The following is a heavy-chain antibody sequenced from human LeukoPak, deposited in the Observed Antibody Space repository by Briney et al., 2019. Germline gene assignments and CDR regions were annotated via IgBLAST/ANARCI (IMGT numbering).Heavy chain of an antibody. V-gene: IGHV1-69*05. Sequence: SVKVSCKASGGTFSSYAISWVQQAPGQGLEWMGGIIPIFGTANYAQKFQGRVTITTDESTSTAYVELSSLRSEDTAVYYCASPYSSGWYAEHEPFDYWGQGTLVTVSS. CDR3: ASPYSSGWYAEHEPFDY. J-gene: IGHJ4*02. D-gene: IGHD6-19*01. CDR1: GGTFSSYA. CDR2: IIPIFGTA.